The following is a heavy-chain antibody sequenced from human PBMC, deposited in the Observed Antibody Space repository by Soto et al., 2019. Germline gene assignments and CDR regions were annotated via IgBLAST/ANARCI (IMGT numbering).Heavy chain of an antibody. CDR2: IDTYGSAT. D-gene: IGHD6-19*01. J-gene: IGHJ3*02. CDR1: GFTFSTFV. Sequence: PGGSLRLSCAASGFTFSTFVMHWVRQAPGKGLVWVSRIDTYGSATKYADSVEGRFSISKDNAENTLYLQMNNLRADDTAVYYCVRVLKSIGWDNDVFDIWGQGTMVTVS. V-gene: IGHV3-74*01. CDR3: VRVLKSIGWDNDVFDI.